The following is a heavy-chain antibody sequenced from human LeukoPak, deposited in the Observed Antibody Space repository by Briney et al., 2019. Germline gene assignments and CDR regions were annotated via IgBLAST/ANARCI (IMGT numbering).Heavy chain of an antibody. CDR3: ARAGYDTLDY. V-gene: IGHV3-53*04. J-gene: IGHJ4*02. CDR2: IYSGGST. Sequence: PGGSLRLSCAASGFTVSSNYMSWVRQAPGKGLKWVSVIYSGGSTYYADSVKGRFTISRHNSKNTLYLQVNSLRAEDTAVYYCARAGYDTLDYWGQGTLVTVSS. D-gene: IGHD3-9*01. CDR1: GFTVSSNY.